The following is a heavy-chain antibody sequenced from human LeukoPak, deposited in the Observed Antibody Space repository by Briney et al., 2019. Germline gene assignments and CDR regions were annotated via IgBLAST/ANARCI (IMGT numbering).Heavy chain of an antibody. CDR3: ARGESARRNIAVAGLSDY. CDR2: INPSGGTT. CDR1: GYTLTGYY. Sequence: ASVKVSCKASGYTLTGYYMHWVRQAPGQGLEWMGIINPSGGTTSYAQKFQGRVTMTRDTSTSTVYMELSSLRSEDTAVYYCARGESARRNIAVAGLSDYWGQGTLVTVSS. J-gene: IGHJ4*02. V-gene: IGHV1-46*01. D-gene: IGHD6-19*01.